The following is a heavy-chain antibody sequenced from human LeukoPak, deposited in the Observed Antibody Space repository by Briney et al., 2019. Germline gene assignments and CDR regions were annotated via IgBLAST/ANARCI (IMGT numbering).Heavy chain of an antibody. Sequence: ASVKVSCKASGYTFTSYYMHWVRQAPGQGLEWMGIINPSGGSTSYAQKFQGRVTMTRDMSTSTVYMELSSLRSEDTAVYYCASLAVAGNWFDPWGQGTLVTVSS. CDR2: INPSGGST. J-gene: IGHJ5*02. CDR3: ASLAVAGNWFDP. CDR1: GYTFTSYY. D-gene: IGHD6-19*01. V-gene: IGHV1-46*01.